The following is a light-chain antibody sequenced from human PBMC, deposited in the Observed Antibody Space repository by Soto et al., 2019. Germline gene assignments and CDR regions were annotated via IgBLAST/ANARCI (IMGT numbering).Light chain of an antibody. CDR2: WAS. V-gene: IGKV4-1*01. J-gene: IGKJ2*01. CDR1: QNLLYRSNGRNY. CDR3: QQYLSTPFT. Sequence: DIVMTQSPDSLAVSLGERATIHCRSSQNLLYRSNGRNYLAWYQQKPGQPPEVLFYWASTRESVVPDRFSGGGSGTDFTLTISSLQAEDVALYFCQQYLSTPFTFGQGTRLEIK.